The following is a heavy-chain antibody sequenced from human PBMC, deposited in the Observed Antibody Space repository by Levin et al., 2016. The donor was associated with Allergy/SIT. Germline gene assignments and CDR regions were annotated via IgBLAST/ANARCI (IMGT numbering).Heavy chain of an antibody. Sequence: ASVKVSCKAAGYTFTNHDINWVRQAAGQGLEWMGRMNPGNGHTGYAQKFRGRASLTTDTSTNTAYMELSSLSSDDTAVYYCARGLPAVPTAMPDFWGQGTLVTVSS. CDR3: ARGLPAVPTAMPDF. D-gene: IGHD2-2*01. CDR1: GYTFTNHD. V-gene: IGHV1-8*01. CDR2: MNPGNGHT. J-gene: IGHJ4*02.